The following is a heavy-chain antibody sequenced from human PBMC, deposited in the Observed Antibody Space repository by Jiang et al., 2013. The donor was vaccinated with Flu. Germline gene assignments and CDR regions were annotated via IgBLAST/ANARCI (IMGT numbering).Heavy chain of an antibody. V-gene: IGHV1-18*01. CDR3: VRWDSRVY. Sequence: GAEVKKPGASVKASCRTSGYTFANYAISWVRQAPGQGLEWMGWINTHNGDTRYAQNVQGRVTLTTDTSSTTSYMELRSLTFDDTAVYYCVRWDSRVYWGQGTLVTVSS. CDR2: INTHNGDT. D-gene: IGHD1-26*01. CDR1: GYTFANYA. J-gene: IGHJ4*02.